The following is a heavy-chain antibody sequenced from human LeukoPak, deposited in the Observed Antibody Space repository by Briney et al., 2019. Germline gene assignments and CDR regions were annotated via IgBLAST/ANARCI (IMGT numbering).Heavy chain of an antibody. D-gene: IGHD3-22*01. Sequence: GESLRLSCAASGFTFSSHLMSWVRQAPGKGLEWVANIKQDGSEKYYVDSVKGIFTITRDNAKNSLYLQMNSLRADDTAVYYCASGYYDSSGYLGYYFDYWGQGTLVTVSS. CDR3: ASGYYDSSGYLGYYFDY. V-gene: IGHV3-7*01. CDR2: IKQDGSEK. J-gene: IGHJ4*02. CDR1: GFTFSSHL.